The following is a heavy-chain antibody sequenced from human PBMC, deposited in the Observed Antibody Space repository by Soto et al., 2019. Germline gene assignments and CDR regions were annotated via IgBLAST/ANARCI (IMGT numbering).Heavy chain of an antibody. CDR1: GYTFTSYA. V-gene: IGHV1-3*01. D-gene: IGHD3-10*01. CDR3: AREVPITMVRYFDP. J-gene: IGHJ5*02. CDR2: INAGNGNT. Sequence: ASVKVSCKASGYTFTSYAMHWVRQAPGQRLEWMGWINAGNGNTKYSQKFQGRVTITRDTSASTAYMELSSLRSEDTAVYYCAREVPITMVRYFDPWGQGTLVTVSS.